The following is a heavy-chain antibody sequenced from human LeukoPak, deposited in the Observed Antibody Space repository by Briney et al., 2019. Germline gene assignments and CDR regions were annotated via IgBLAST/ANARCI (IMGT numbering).Heavy chain of an antibody. V-gene: IGHV6-1*01. CDR3: ARTTYSGYDSLPNYFDY. CDR2: TYYRSKGYN. J-gene: IGHJ4*02. Sequence: SQTLSLTCAISGDSVSSNSAAWNWIRQSPSRGLEWLGRTYYRSKGYNDYAVSVKSRITIPPDTSKNKFSLQLNSVTPEHKAVYYCARTTYSGYDSLPNYFDYWGQGTLVSVSS. CDR1: GDSVSSNSAA. D-gene: IGHD5-12*01.